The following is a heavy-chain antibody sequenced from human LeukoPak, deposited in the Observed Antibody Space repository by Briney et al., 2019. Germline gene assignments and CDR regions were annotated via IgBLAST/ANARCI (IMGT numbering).Heavy chain of an antibody. J-gene: IGHJ4*02. CDR3: ARERSSGREFDY. CDR1: GGSISSYY. D-gene: IGHD6-19*01. V-gene: IGHV4-59*01. Sequence: SETLSLTCTVSGGSISSYYWSWIRQTPGKGLEWIGYIYYSGSTNYNPFLKSRVTISVDTSKNQFSLKLSFVTATDTAVYYCARERSSGREFDYWGQGTLVTVSS. CDR2: IYYSGST.